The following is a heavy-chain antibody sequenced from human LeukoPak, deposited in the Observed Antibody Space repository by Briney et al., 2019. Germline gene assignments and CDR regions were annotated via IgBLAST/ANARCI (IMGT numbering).Heavy chain of an antibody. CDR1: GFTFSSYA. CDR3: AKDSSGWELFDY. D-gene: IGHD6-19*01. CDR2: ISGSGGST. J-gene: IGHJ4*02. Sequence: GGSLRLSCTTSGFTFSSYAMSWVRQAPGKGLEWVSAISGSGGSTYYADSVKGRFTISRDNSKNTLYLQMNSLRAEDTAVYYCAKDSSGWELFDYWGQGTLVTVSS. V-gene: IGHV3-23*01.